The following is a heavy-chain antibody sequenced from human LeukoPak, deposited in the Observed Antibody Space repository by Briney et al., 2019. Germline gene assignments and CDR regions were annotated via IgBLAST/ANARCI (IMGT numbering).Heavy chain of an antibody. D-gene: IGHD2-2*01. CDR1: GFTFSDYY. CDR2: IYSGGST. J-gene: IGHJ4*02. CDR3: ARVASAAHFDY. Sequence: GGSLRLSCAASGFTFSDYYMSWIRQAPGKGLEWVSVIYSGGSTYYADSVKGRFTISRDNSKNTLYLQMNSLGAEDTAVYYCARVASAAHFDYWGQGTLVTVSS. V-gene: IGHV3-53*01.